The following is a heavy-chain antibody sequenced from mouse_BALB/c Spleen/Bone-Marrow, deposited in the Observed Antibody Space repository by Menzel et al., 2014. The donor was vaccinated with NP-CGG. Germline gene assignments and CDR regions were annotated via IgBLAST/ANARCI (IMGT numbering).Heavy chain of an antibody. D-gene: IGHD3-2*02. Sequence: VHLVESGGGLVQPGGSRKLSCVASGFTFSSFGMHWVRQAPEKGLEWVAYISSGSSTIYYADTLKGRFTISRDNPKXTLFLQMTSLRSEDTAMYYCARSRLRGYYFDYWGQGTTLTVSS. CDR1: GFTFSSFG. J-gene: IGHJ2*01. V-gene: IGHV5-17*02. CDR2: ISSGSSTI. CDR3: ARSRLRGYYFDY.